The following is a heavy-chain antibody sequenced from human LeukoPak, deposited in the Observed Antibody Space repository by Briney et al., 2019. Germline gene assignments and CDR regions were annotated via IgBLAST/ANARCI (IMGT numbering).Heavy chain of an antibody. D-gene: IGHD1-26*01. CDR3: AKDMYSGNFASFDY. V-gene: IGHV3-33*06. CDR1: GFTFRSYG. CDR2: IWYDGSNK. Sequence: PGRSLRLSCAASGFTFRSYGMHWVRQAPGKGLQWVAVIWYDGSNKYYADSVKGRFTISRDNSKNTLYLQMNSLRAEDTAVYYCAKDMYSGNFASFDYWGQGTLVTVSS. J-gene: IGHJ4*02.